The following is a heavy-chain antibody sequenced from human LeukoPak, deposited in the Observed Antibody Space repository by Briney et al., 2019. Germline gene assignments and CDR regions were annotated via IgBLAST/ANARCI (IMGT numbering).Heavy chain of an antibody. Sequence: GGSLRLSCAASGFTFSSYAMSWVRQAPGKGLEWVSSISSSSSYIYYADSVKGRFTISRDNAKNSLYLQMNSLRAEDTAVYYCARARDYYGSGSWGDAFDIWGQGTMVTVSS. CDR1: GFTFSSYA. V-gene: IGHV3-21*01. J-gene: IGHJ3*02. D-gene: IGHD3-10*01. CDR3: ARARDYYGSGSWGDAFDI. CDR2: ISSSSSYI.